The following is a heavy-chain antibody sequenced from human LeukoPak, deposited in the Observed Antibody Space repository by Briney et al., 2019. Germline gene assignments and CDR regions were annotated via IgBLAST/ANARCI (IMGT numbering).Heavy chain of an antibody. J-gene: IGHJ5*02. Sequence: PSETLSLTCTVSGGSISSYYWSWIRQPPGKGLEWIGYIYYSGSTNYNPSLKSRVTISVDTSKNQFSLKLSSVTAADTAVYYCAKSPSASGGWLDPWGQGTLVTVSS. V-gene: IGHV4-59*01. CDR3: AKSPSASGGWLDP. CDR2: IYYSGST. CDR1: GGSISSYY. D-gene: IGHD3-16*01.